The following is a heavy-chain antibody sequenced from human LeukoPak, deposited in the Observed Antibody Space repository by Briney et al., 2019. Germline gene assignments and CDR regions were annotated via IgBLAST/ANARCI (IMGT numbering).Heavy chain of an antibody. J-gene: IGHJ4*02. D-gene: IGHD5-24*01. V-gene: IGHV3-53*01. CDR1: GFTVSSNY. CDR2: IYSGGST. CDR3: ARDDRDGYNWGYFDY. Sequence: GGSLRLSCAASGFTVSSNYMSWVRQAPGKGLGWVSVIYSGGSTYYADSVKGRFTISRDNSKNTLYLQMNNLRAEDTAVYYCARDDRDGYNWGYFDYWAQGPLVTVSS.